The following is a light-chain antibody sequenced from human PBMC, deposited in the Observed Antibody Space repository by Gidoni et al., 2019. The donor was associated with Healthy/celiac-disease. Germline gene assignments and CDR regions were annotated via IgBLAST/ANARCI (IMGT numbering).Light chain of an antibody. CDR1: KLGDKY. CDR3: QAWDSSTVV. J-gene: IGLJ2*01. V-gene: IGLV3-1*01. Sequence: SSEQTQPPSVSVSPGQTASITCSGDKLGDKYACLYQQKPGQSPVLVIYQDSKRTSGIPERFSGSNSGNTATLTISGTQAMDEADYYCQAWDSSTVVFGGGTKLTVL. CDR2: QDS.